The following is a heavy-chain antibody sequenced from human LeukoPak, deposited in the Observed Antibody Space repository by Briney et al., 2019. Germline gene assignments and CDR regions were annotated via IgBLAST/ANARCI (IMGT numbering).Heavy chain of an antibody. V-gene: IGHV4-34*01. CDR3: ARTQPNIVVVPAYGMDV. D-gene: IGHD2-2*01. CDR2: INHSGST. Sequence: KSSETLSLTCAVYGGSFSGYYWSWIRQPPGKGLEWIGEINHSGSTNYNPSLKSRVTISVDTSKNQFSLKLSSVTAADTAVYYCARTQPNIVVVPAYGMDVWGQGTTATVSS. CDR1: GGSFSGYY. J-gene: IGHJ6*02.